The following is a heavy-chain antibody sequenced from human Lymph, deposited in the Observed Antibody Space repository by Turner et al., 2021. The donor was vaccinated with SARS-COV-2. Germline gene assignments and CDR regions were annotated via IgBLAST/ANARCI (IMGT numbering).Heavy chain of an antibody. J-gene: IGHJ6*02. CDR2: FYKIGSI. Sequence: QVQLQESGPGLVRPSETLSLTCTVSGVSISSQSWSWIRQSPGRGLEWIGYFYKIGSIDYNPTLRSRVTISVDTSKNQLSLNLISMTAADTAVDYCARHQGSTSGYDHGMNVWGQGTAVIVSS. D-gene: IGHD1-1*01. CDR1: GVSISSQS. V-gene: IGHV4-59*08. CDR3: ARHQGSTSGYDHGMNV.